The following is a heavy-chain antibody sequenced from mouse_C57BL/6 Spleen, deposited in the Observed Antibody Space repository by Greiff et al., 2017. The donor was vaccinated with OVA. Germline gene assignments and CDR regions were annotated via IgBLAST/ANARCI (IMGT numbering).Heavy chain of an antibody. Sequence: EVQLVESGGGLVKPGGSLKLSCAASGFTFSSYAMSWVRQTPEKRLEWVASISNGGGSTYYPDTVKGRFTISRDNAKNTLYLQMSRLKSEDTAMYYCARREGFAGFDYWGQGTPVTVSA. CDR1: GFTFSSYA. CDR2: ISNGGGST. CDR3: ARREGFAGFDY. V-gene: IGHV5-12-1*01. J-gene: IGHJ3*01.